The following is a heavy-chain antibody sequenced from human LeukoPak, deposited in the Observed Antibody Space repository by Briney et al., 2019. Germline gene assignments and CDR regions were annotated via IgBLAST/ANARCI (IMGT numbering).Heavy chain of an antibody. Sequence: ASVKVSCKASGYTFTSYAMHWVRQAPGQGLEWMGWINTNTGNPTYAQGFTGRFVFSLDTSASTAYLQISSLKAEDTAVYYCARLTGIAVPDNWFDPWGQGTLVTVSS. CDR3: ARLTGIAVPDNWFDP. D-gene: IGHD6-19*01. CDR1: GYTFTSYA. J-gene: IGHJ5*02. V-gene: IGHV7-4-1*02. CDR2: INTNTGNP.